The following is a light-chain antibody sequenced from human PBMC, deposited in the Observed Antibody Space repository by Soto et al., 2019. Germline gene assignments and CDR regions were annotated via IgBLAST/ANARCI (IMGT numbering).Light chain of an antibody. CDR2: GAS. Sequence: TNYPGTLNFSPRARATLSCRASQSVSSSYLAWYQQKPGQAPRLLIYGASTRATGIPARFSGSGSGTEFTLTISGLQSEDFSVYCCQQYNTLRRTCGGGTKVDIK. J-gene: IGKJ4*02. CDR3: QQYNTLRRT. CDR1: QSVSSSY. V-gene: IGKV3-15*01.